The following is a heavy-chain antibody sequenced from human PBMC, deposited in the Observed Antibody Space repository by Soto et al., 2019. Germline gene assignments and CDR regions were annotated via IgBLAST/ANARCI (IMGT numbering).Heavy chain of an antibody. V-gene: IGHV3-30*18. CDR2: ISYDGSNK. J-gene: IGHJ4*02. CDR3: AKDRGKIYFDY. CDR1: GFSFSNSG. Sequence: GGSLRLSCAASGFSFSNSGMHWVRQAPGKGLEWVAFISYDGSNKYYADSVKGRFTISRDNSKNTLYLQMNSLRAEDTAVYYCAKDRGKIYFDYWGQGTLVTVSS.